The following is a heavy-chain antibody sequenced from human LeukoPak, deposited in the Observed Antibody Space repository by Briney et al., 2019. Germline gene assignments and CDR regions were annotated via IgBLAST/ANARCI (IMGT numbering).Heavy chain of an antibody. CDR2: IYPGDSDA. CDR1: GYSCSIYW. CDR3: ARLQNNCGDY. Sequence: GESLKISCKGSGYSCSIYWISWVRQMPGKGLEWMGIIYPGDSDARYSPPFQGQVTISDDKSISTAYLQWSSLKASDTAMYYCARLQNNCGDYWGQGTLVTVSS. D-gene: IGHD1-1*01. J-gene: IGHJ4*02. V-gene: IGHV5-51*01.